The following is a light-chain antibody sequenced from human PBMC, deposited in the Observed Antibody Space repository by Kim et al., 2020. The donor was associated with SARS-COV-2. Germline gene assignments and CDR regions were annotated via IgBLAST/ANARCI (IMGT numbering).Light chain of an antibody. CDR3: QTWGTGTWV. V-gene: IGLV4-69*01. CDR2: LNSEGRH. Sequence: SVQPPCPPSSGHSNYPIAWHQQQPEKGPRYLMKLNSEGRHTKGDGNPDRFSGSSSGAERYLPISSRQSEDEADYYCQTWGTGTWVFGGGTKLTVL. J-gene: IGLJ3*02. CDR1: SGHSNYP.